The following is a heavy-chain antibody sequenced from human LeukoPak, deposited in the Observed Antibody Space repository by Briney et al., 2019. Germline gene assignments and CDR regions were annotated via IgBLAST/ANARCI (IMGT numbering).Heavy chain of an antibody. CDR3: ARERGFDYDSSGYRPFDY. V-gene: IGHV4-59*01. CDR2: IYYSGST. J-gene: IGHJ4*02. CDR1: GGSISSYY. Sequence: SETLSLTCTVSGGSISSYYWSWIRQPPGKGLEWIGYIYYSGSTNYNPSLKSRVTISVDTSRNQFSLKLSSVTAADTAVYYCARERGFDYDSSGYRPFDYWGQGTLVTVSS. D-gene: IGHD3-22*01.